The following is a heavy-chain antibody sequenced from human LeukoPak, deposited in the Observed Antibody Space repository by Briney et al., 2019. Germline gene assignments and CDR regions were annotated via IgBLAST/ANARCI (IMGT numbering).Heavy chain of an antibody. CDR3: ARDRSTSSGSYYHLFDY. V-gene: IGHV4-4*07. J-gene: IGHJ4*02. CDR1: GGSISSYY. D-gene: IGHD3-10*01. Sequence: SETLSLTCTVSGGSISSYYWSWIRQPAGKGLEWIGRIYTSGSTNYNPFLKSRVTMSVDTSKNQFSLKLSSVTAADTAVYYCARDRSTSSGSYYHLFDYWGQGTLVTVSS. CDR2: IYTSGST.